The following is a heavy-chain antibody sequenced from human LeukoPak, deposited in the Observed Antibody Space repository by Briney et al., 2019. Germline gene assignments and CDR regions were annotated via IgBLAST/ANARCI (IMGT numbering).Heavy chain of an antibody. CDR2: ISGSGGST. D-gene: IGHD3-10*01. CDR3: ARDEYYYGSGSYIDY. CDR1: GFTFSSYA. V-gene: IGHV3-23*01. J-gene: IGHJ4*02. Sequence: GGSLRLSCAASGFTFSSYAMSWVRQAPGKGLEWVSAISGSGGSTYYADSVKGRFIISRDNSKNTLYLQMNSLRAEDTAVYYCARDEYYYGSGSYIDYWGQGTLVTVSS.